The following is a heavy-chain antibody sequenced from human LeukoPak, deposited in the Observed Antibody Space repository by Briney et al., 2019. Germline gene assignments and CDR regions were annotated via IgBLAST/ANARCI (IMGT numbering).Heavy chain of an antibody. V-gene: IGHV3-23*01. Sequence: GGSLRLSCAASGFTFSSYAMSWVRQAPGKGLEWVSVISGSDGTTYYADSVKGRFTISRDNSKNTLYLQMNSLRAEDTAVYYCAKYAIFGVVITPLDYWGQGTQVTVPS. D-gene: IGHD3-3*01. CDR3: AKYAIFGVVITPLDY. CDR2: ISGSDGTT. CDR1: GFTFSSYA. J-gene: IGHJ4*02.